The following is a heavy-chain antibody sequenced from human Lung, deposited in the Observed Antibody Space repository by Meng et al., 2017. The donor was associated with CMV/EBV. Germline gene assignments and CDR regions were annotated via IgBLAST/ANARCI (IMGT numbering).Heavy chain of an antibody. V-gene: IGHV1-18*01. D-gene: IGHD6-13*01. Sequence: KVSGYTFGHYGVSWVRQAPGQGLEWVGWISAYNGNTQYAQKLRGRVTMTTDTATNTAYMEVRSLRSDDTAVYYCARDVPASGALMLDYWGQGSLVTVSS. CDR1: GYTFGHYG. CDR3: ARDVPASGALMLDY. J-gene: IGHJ4*02. CDR2: ISAYNGNT.